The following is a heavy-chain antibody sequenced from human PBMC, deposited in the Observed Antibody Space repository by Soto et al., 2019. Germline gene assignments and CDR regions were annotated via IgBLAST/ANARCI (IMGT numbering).Heavy chain of an antibody. Sequence: QVQLQESGPRLGQPSQTLSLVCTFSGGSISSTDYYWSWIRQPPGEGLEWIGYIYYSGSTYYNTSFNRRITISVDTSKNHFSLKPSSVTDAATALYYCARVGKAAAARTYFYHAMDVWGQGTTVSGSS. D-gene: IGHD2-15*01. CDR2: IYYSGST. V-gene: IGHV4-30-4*01. J-gene: IGHJ6*02. CDR1: GGSISSTDYY. CDR3: ARVGKAAAARTYFYHAMDV.